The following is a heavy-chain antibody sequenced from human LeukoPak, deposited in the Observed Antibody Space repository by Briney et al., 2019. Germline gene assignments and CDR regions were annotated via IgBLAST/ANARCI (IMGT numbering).Heavy chain of an antibody. Sequence: ASVKVSCKASGYTFTSYYMHWVRQAPGQGLEWMGIINPSGGSTSYAQKFQGRVTMTRDMSTSTVYMELSSLRSEDTAVYYCARGGAYSSGYHLGAFDIWGQGTMVTVSS. CDR2: INPSGGST. CDR1: GYTFTSYY. J-gene: IGHJ3*02. D-gene: IGHD3-22*01. V-gene: IGHV1-46*01. CDR3: ARGGAYSSGYHLGAFDI.